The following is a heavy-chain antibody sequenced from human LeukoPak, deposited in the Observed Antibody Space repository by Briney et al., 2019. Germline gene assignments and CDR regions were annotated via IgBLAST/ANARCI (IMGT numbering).Heavy chain of an antibody. CDR1: GFTYSSYA. CDR2: ISGSGGST. J-gene: IGHJ6*02. D-gene: IGHD2-15*01. V-gene: IGHV3-23*01. Sequence: GGSLRLSCAASGFTYSSYAMGWVRQAPGKGLEWVSAISGSGGSTYYADSVKGRFTISRDNSKNTLYLQMNSLRAEDTAVYYCAKDLSRGCSGGSCYSYYYGMDVWGQGTTVTVSS. CDR3: AKDLSRGCSGGSCYSYYYGMDV.